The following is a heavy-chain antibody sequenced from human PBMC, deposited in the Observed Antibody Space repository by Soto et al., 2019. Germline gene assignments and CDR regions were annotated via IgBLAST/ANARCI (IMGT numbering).Heavy chain of an antibody. Sequence: SVKISSTASGFTFTSSAVQWVRQARGQRLEWIGLIVVGSGNTNYAQKFQERVTITRDMSTSTAYMELSSLRSEDTAVYYCAAEGAAALYYYYGMDVWGRGTTVAVSS. CDR1: GFTFTSSA. J-gene: IGHJ6*01. CDR3: AAEGAAALYYYYGMDV. CDR2: IVVGSGNT. V-gene: IGHV1-58*01. D-gene: IGHD6-13*01.